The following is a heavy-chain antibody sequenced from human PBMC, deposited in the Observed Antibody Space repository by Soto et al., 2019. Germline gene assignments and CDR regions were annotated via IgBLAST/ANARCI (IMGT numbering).Heavy chain of an antibody. J-gene: IGHJ4*02. CDR3: AKILTGYTPGINEDY. D-gene: IGHD3-9*01. CDR1: GFTFDDYA. Sequence: GGSLRLSCAASGFTFDDYAMHWVRQAPGKGLEWVSGISWNSGSIGYADSVKGRFTISRDNAKNSLYLQMNSLRAEDTALYYCAKILTGYTPGINEDYWGQGTLVTVSS. CDR2: ISWNSGSI. V-gene: IGHV3-9*01.